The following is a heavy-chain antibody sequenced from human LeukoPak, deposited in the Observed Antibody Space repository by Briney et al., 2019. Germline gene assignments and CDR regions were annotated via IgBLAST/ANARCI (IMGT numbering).Heavy chain of an antibody. CDR3: ARVPFSGSNYRFRWFDP. Sequence: ASVKVSCKASGYTFTSYYIHWVRQAPGQGLEWMGVINPSGGSTSYAQKLQGRVTRTRDTSTSTVYMELSSLRSEDTAVYYCARVPFSGSNYRFRWFDPWGQGTLVTVSS. J-gene: IGHJ5*02. CDR1: GYTFTSYY. V-gene: IGHV1-46*04. D-gene: IGHD1-26*01. CDR2: INPSGGST.